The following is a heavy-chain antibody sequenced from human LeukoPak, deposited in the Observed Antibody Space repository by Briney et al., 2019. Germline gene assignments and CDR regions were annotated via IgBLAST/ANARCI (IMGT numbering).Heavy chain of an antibody. CDR2: ISYDGSNK. CDR1: GFTFSSYA. D-gene: IGHD1-1*01. V-gene: IGHV3-30-3*01. Sequence: PGGSLRLSCAASGFTFSSYAMHWVRQAPGKGLEWVAVISYDGSNKYYADSVKGRFTISRDNSKNALYLQMNSLRAEDTAVYYCARNPKLERRGDYWGQGTLVTVSS. CDR3: ARNPKLERRGDY. J-gene: IGHJ4*02.